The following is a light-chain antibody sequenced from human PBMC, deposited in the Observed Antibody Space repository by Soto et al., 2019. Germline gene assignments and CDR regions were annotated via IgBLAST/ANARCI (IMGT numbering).Light chain of an antibody. CDR1: SSDVGDYNY. CDR3: TSYAGSYTYV. CDR2: EVN. J-gene: IGLJ1*01. Sequence: QSVLTQPPSASGSPGQSVTISCTGTSSDVGDYNYVSWYRQHPDKAPKLMIYEVNKRPSGVPDRFSGSKSGNTASLTVSGLQAEDEADYYCTSYAGSYTYVFGTGTKVTVL. V-gene: IGLV2-8*01.